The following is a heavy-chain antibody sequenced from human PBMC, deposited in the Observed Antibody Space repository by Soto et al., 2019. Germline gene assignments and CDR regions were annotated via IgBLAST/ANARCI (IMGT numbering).Heavy chain of an antibody. CDR2: TSYRSKWSN. J-gene: IGHJ6*01. Sequence: SQTLSLTCAISGDSVSSNTAVLNWIRQSPSRGLECLGRTSYRSKWSNDYAVSVKRRMTIKPDTSKNEFSLQLNSVTPKGTADSYCAREAGPTPGYYDLDGWGPGATLNVSS. D-gene: IGHD6-19*01. CDR3: AREAGPTPGYYDLDG. V-gene: IGHV6-1*01. CDR1: GDSVSSNTAV.